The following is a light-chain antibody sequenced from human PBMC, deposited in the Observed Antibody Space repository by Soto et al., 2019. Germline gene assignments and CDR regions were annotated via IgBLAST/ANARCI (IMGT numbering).Light chain of an antibody. CDR1: QSISSGF. Sequence: EIVLTQSPGTLSLSPGERATLSCRASQSISSGFLAWYQQKPGQAPRLLIHGASSRATGIPDRFSGSGSGTDFTLTLSRLEPEDFAVYYCQLLTFGGGTKVEIK. CDR2: GAS. J-gene: IGKJ4*01. V-gene: IGKV3-20*01. CDR3: QLLT.